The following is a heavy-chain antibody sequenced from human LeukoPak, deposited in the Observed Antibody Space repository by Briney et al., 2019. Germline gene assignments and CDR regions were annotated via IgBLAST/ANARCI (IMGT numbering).Heavy chain of an antibody. V-gene: IGHV3-30*18. D-gene: IGHD5-24*01. CDR2: ISYHGSDK. J-gene: IGHJ4*02. Sequence: TGGSLRLSCAASELPFSLYDMHWVRQAPGKGLEWVAVISYHGSDKYYADSVKGRFTISRDNSKNTLYLQMNTLRVEDTAIYYCAKDPAGYNEPLPFDYWGQGSLVTVSS. CDR1: ELPFSLYD. CDR3: AKDPAGYNEPLPFDY.